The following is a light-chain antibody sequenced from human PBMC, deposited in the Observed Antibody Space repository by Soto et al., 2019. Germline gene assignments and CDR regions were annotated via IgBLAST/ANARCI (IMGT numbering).Light chain of an antibody. V-gene: IGKV1-12*01. Sequence: DIQMTQSPSSVSASVGDRVTITCRASQGISRWLAWNQQKPGKVPMLLIYATSRLLSGVPSRFSGSGSRTDFTLTISSLQPEDFATYYRQQSNSFPFTFGGGTKVEIK. CDR1: QGISRW. CDR2: ATS. J-gene: IGKJ4*01. CDR3: QQSNSFPFT.